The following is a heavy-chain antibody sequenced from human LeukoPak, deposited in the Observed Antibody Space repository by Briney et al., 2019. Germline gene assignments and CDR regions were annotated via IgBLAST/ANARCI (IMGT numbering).Heavy chain of an antibody. D-gene: IGHD4-17*01. CDR1: GFTFDDYG. CDR2: ISSSGNTK. CDR3: ARDLTSVPTR. J-gene: IGHJ4*02. V-gene: IGHV3-48*02. Sequence: GGSLRLSCAASGFTFDDYGMSWVRQAPGKGLEWVSYISSSGNTKHYVDSVKGRFTISRDNAKNSVYLQMNSLRNEDTAVYYCARDLTSVPTRWGQGTLVTVSS.